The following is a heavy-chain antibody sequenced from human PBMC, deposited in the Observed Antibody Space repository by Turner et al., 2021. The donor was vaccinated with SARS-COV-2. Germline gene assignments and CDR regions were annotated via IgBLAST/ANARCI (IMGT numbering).Heavy chain of an antibody. CDR1: GFTVSSNY. CDR2: IYSGGST. J-gene: IGHJ4*02. Sequence: EVQLGEPGGGLIQLGGPLRLSCAASGFTVSSNYMSWVRQAPGKGLEWVSVIYSGGSTYYADSVKGRFTISRDNSKNTLYLQMNSLRAEDTAVYYCARGPHPRGFDYWGQGTLVTVSS. D-gene: IGHD3-10*01. CDR3: ARGPHPRGFDY. V-gene: IGHV3-53*01.